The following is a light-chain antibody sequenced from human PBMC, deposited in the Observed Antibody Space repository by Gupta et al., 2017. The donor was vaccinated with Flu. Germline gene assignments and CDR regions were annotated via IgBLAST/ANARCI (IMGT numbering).Light chain of an antibody. CDR2: GAS. Sequence: EIVLTQPPATPSLSPGERATLSCRASQSVSSSYLAWYQQKPGQAPRLLIYGASSRATGIPDRFSGSGSGTDFTLTISRLEPEDFAVYYCQQYGSSITFGQGTRLEIK. J-gene: IGKJ5*01. V-gene: IGKV3-20*01. CDR3: QQYGSSIT. CDR1: QSVSSSY.